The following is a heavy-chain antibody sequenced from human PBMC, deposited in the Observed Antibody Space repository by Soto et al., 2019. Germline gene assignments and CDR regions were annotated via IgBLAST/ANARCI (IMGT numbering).Heavy chain of an antibody. CDR3: ARDVGFGELAYYYGMDV. CDR1: GGSISSSSYY. CDR2: IYYSGST. D-gene: IGHD3-10*01. V-gene: IGHV4-39*01. J-gene: IGHJ6*02. Sequence: SETLSLTCTVSGGSISSSSYYWGWIRQPPGKGLEWIGCIYYSGSTYYNPSLKSRVTISVDTSKNQFSLKLSSVTAADTAVYYCARDVGFGELAYYYGMDVWGQGTTVTVSS.